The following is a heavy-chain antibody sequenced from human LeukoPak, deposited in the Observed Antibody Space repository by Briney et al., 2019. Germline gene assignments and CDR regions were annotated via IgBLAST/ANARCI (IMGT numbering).Heavy chain of an antibody. CDR2: ISSSSSTI. CDR1: GFTFSSYS. J-gene: IGHJ4*02. Sequence: PGGSLRLSCAASGFTFSSYSMNWVRQAPGKGLEWVSYISSSSSTIYYADSVKGRFTISRDNAKNSLYLQMNSLRAEDTAVYYCARDPLGGSSGYLGYWGQGTLVTVSS. D-gene: IGHD3-22*01. CDR3: ARDPLGGSSGYLGY. V-gene: IGHV3-48*01.